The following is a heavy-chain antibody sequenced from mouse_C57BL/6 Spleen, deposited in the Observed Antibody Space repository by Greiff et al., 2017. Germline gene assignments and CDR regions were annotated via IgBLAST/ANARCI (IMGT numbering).Heavy chain of an antibody. CDR1: GFTFSSYG. CDR2: ISSGGSYT. Sequence: EVKLVESGGDLVKPGGSLKLSCAASGFTFSSYGMSWVRPTPDKRLEWVATISSGGSYTYYPDSVKGRFTISRDNAKNTLYLQMSSLKSEDTAMYYCAREELGRFAYWGQGTLVTVSA. V-gene: IGHV5-6*01. J-gene: IGHJ3*01. CDR3: AREELGRFAY. D-gene: IGHD4-1*01.